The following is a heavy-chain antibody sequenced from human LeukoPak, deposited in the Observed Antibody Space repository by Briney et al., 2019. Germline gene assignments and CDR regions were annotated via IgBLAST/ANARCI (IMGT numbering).Heavy chain of an antibody. D-gene: IGHD2-2*01. J-gene: IGHJ5*01. V-gene: IGHV1-8*02. CDR2: MNPNSGNT. CDR1: GYTFTSYD. CDR3: ARGLDCSNTSCYDWLDP. Sequence: ASVEVSCKASGYTFTSYDINWVRQATGQGLEWMGWMNPNSGNTGYPQKFQGRVTMTRKTSISTAYMELSSVRYEDTVVYHCARGLDCSNTSCYDWLDPWGQGTLVTVSS.